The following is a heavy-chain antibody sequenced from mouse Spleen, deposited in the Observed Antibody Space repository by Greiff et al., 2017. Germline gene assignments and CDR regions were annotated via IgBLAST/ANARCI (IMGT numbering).Heavy chain of an antibody. D-gene: IGHD2-1*01. CDR2: IDPSDSYT. V-gene: IGHV1-50*01. CDR1: GYTFTSYW. Sequence: QVQLKQPGAELVKPGASVKLSCKASGYTFTSYWMQWVKQRPGQGLEWIGEIDPSDSYTNYNQKFKGKATLTVDTSSSTAYMQLSSLTSEDSAVYYCARRGNYPYWGQGTTLTVSS. J-gene: IGHJ2*01. CDR3: ARRGNYPY.